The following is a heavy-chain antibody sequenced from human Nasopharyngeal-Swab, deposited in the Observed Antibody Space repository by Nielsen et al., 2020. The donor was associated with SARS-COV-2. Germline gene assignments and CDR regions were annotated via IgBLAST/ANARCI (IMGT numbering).Heavy chain of an antibody. Sequence: SETLSLTCAVYGGSFSGYYWSWIRQPPGKGLEWIGEINHSGSTNYNPSPKSRVTISVDTSKNQFSLKLSSVTAADTAVYYCARGGCRQSGWSTRGGCYFDYWGQGTLVTVSS. J-gene: IGHJ4*02. CDR3: ARGGCRQSGWSTRGGCYFDY. V-gene: IGHV4-34*01. D-gene: IGHD6-19*01. CDR2: INHSGST. CDR1: GGSFSGYY.